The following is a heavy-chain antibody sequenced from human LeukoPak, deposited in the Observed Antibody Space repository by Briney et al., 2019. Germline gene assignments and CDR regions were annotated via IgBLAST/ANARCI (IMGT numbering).Heavy chain of an antibody. CDR3: ARVSYYDSSGYYCSDAFDI. D-gene: IGHD3-22*01. CDR1: GYTFTSYD. CDR2: MNPNSGNT. J-gene: IGHJ3*02. V-gene: IGHV1-8*01. Sequence: ASVKVSCKASGYTFTSYDINWVRQATGQGLEWMGWMNPNSGNTGYAQKFQGRVTMTRNTSISTAYMELSSLRSEDTAVYYCARVSYYDSSGYYCSDAFDIWGQGTMVTVSS.